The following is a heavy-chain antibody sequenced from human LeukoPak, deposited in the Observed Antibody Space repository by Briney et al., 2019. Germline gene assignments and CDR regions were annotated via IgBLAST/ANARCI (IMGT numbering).Heavy chain of an antibody. CDR1: GFAFSSCN. Sequence: PGGSLRLLCAVSGFAFSSCNLNWVRQAPGKGMEWVSSISSSGSSIFYADSVKGRFTISRDNDKNSLYLQMNSLRDEDTAVYYCARGTGRDSWYIDYWGQGTLVSVSS. V-gene: IGHV3-48*02. CDR2: ISSSGSSI. D-gene: IGHD6-13*01. CDR3: ARGTGRDSWYIDY. J-gene: IGHJ4*02.